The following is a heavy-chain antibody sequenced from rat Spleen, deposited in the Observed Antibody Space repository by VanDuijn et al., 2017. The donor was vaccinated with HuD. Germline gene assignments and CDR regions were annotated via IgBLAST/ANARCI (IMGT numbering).Heavy chain of an antibody. D-gene: IGHD1-6*01. CDR1: GFSLTSYT. CDR3: ARTDYYGS. Sequence: QVQLKESGPGLVQPSQTLSLTCTVSGFSLTSYTVSWVRQPPGKGLEWMAAISSGGSTYYNSAIKSRLSISRDTSKSQVFLKMNSLQTEDTAMYFCARTDYYGSWGQGVMVTVSS. V-gene: IGHV2-6*01. J-gene: IGHJ2*01. CDR2: ISSGGST.